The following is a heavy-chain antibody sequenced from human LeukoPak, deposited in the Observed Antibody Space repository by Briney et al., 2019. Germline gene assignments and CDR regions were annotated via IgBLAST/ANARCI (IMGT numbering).Heavy chain of an antibody. CDR2: ISGSGGST. Sequence: GGSLRLSCAASGFTFSSYAMSWVRQAPGKGLEWVSAISGSGGSTYYADSVKGRFTISRDNSKNTLYLQMNSLRAEDTAVYYCAKDSYYYDSSGPSADFDYWGQGTLVTVSS. CDR1: GFTFSSYA. D-gene: IGHD3-22*01. V-gene: IGHV3-23*01. J-gene: IGHJ4*02. CDR3: AKDSYYYDSSGPSADFDY.